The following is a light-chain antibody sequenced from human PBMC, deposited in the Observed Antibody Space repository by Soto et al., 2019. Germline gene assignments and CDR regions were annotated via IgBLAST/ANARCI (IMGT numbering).Light chain of an antibody. CDR1: KLGDKY. J-gene: IGLJ2*01. Sequence: SYELTQPPSVSVSPGQTASITCSGDKLGDKYACWYQQKPGQSPVLVIYQDSKRPSGIPERFSGSNSGNTATLTISGTQAMDEADYYCQAWESSTVVFGGWTKLTVL. CDR2: QDS. V-gene: IGLV3-1*01. CDR3: QAWESSTVV.